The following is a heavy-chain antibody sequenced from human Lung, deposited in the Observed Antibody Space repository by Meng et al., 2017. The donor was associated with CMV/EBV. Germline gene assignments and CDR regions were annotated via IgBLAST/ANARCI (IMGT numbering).Heavy chain of an antibody. CDR2: ISYDGSNK. CDR3: ARDPLSSRYYDFWSGYGGYYYYGMDV. CDR1: GFTXSSYA. Sequence: LTXAASGFTXSSYAMHWVRQAPGKGLEWVAVISYDGSNKYYADSVKGRFTISRDNSKNTLYLQMNSLRAEDTAVYYCARDPLSSRYYDFWSGYGGYYYYGMDVWXQGTXVTVSS. D-gene: IGHD3-3*01. J-gene: IGHJ6*02. V-gene: IGHV3-30-3*01.